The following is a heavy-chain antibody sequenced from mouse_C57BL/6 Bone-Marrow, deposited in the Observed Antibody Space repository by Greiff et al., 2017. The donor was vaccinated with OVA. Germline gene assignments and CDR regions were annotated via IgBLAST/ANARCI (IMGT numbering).Heavy chain of an antibody. Sequence: EVKVVESGGGLVKPGGSLKLSCAASGFTFSSYAMSWVRQTPEKRLEWVATISDGGSYTYYPDNVKGRFTISRDNAKNNLYLQMSHLKSEDTAMYYCAREGYYYGSSTRRRFAYWGQGTLVTVSA. D-gene: IGHD1-1*01. CDR1: GFTFSSYA. CDR2: ISDGGSYT. CDR3: AREGYYYGSSTRRRFAY. V-gene: IGHV5-4*01. J-gene: IGHJ3*01.